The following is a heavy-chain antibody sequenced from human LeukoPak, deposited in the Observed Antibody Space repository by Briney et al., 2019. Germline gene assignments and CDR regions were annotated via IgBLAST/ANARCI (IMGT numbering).Heavy chain of an antibody. CDR3: ARADYEILTASDI. D-gene: IGHD3-9*01. CDR1: GFTFRGYE. Sequence: PGGSLRLSCAASGFTFRGYEMNWIRQPPGKGLEWIGYICYNGSTNYNPSLKSRVTISVDTSKNQFSLKLSSVTAADTAVYYCARADYEILTASDIWGQGTMVTVSS. J-gene: IGHJ3*02. V-gene: IGHV4-59*01. CDR2: ICYNGST.